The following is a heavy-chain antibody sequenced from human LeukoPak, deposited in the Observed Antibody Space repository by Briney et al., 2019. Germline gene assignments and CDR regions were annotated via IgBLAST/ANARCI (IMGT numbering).Heavy chain of an antibody. Sequence: GGSLRLSCAASGFTVSAYAMAWVRQAPGKGLEWVSTIYDDNTYYADSVKGRFAISTDNSKNTLYLQMNSLRVEDTAVYFCAARKVRGVWFYLDYWGQGTLVTVSP. V-gene: IGHV3-23*01. J-gene: IGHJ4*02. CDR3: AARKVRGVWFYLDY. D-gene: IGHD3-10*01. CDR2: IYDDNT. CDR1: GFTVSAYA.